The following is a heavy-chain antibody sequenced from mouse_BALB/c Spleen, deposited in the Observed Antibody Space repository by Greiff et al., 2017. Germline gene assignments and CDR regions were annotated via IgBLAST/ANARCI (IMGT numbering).Heavy chain of an antibody. CDR2: INPYNDGT. Sequence: VQLQQSGAELVKPGASVKLSCKTSGFTFSSSYISWLKQKPGQGLEWIGYINPYNDGTKYNEKFKGKATLTSDKSSSTAYMELSSLTSEDSAVYYCASGGNYLYAMDYWGQGTSVTGSS. CDR3: ASGGNYLYAMDY. CDR1: GFTFSSSY. V-gene: IGHV1-14*01. J-gene: IGHJ4*01. D-gene: IGHD2-1*01.